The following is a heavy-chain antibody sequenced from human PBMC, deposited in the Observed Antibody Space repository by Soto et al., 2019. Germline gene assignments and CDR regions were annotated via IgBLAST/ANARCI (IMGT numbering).Heavy chain of an antibody. CDR3: ARDRRSGTYNYNWFDP. V-gene: IGHV6-1*01. CDR1: VDIVSSNSAA. D-gene: IGHD1-26*01. J-gene: IGHJ5*02. Sequence: SRTLSLTCAISVDIVSSNSAAGNCIRQSPSRGLEWLGRTYYRSRWYSDYAGSLKSRITINPDTSSNQFSLQLHSVTPEDTAVYYCARDRRSGTYNYNWFDPWGQGTLVTVSS. CDR2: TYYRSRWYS.